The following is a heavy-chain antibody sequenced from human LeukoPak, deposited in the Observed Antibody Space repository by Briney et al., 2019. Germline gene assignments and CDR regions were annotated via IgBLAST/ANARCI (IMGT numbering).Heavy chain of an antibody. D-gene: IGHD6-19*01. V-gene: IGHV1-2*06. CDR2: INPKSGGT. CDR3: PSSIALTGNFFDY. Sequence: ASVNVSFKTSGYTFTGYYMHWVRQAPGPGLELVGRINPKSGGTNYAHEFQGRVSITRDTSISTTYMELSMISSVDKAASLFPSSIALTGNFFDYWGQGTLVTVSS. CDR1: GYTFTGYY. J-gene: IGHJ4*02.